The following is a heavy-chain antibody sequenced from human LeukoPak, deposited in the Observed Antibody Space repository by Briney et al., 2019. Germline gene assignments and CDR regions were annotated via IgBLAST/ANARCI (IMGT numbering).Heavy chain of an antibody. Sequence: SETLSLTCTVSGGSISSYYWSWIRQPPGKGLEWIGYIYYSGSTNYNPSLKSRVTISVDTSKNQFSLKLSSVTAADTAVYYCARESADSSGYKIDYWGQGTLVTVSS. CDR3: ARESADSSGYKIDY. J-gene: IGHJ4*02. V-gene: IGHV4-59*01. CDR2: IYYSGST. CDR1: GGSISSYY. D-gene: IGHD3-22*01.